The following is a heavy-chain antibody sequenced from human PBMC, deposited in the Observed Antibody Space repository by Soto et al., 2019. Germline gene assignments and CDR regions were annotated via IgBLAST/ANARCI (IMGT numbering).Heavy chain of an antibody. CDR1: GFTVSSNY. CDR2: IGSGGST. V-gene: IGHV3-53*01. CDR3: AKTLYYDFWSGPPAGAFDI. D-gene: IGHD3-3*01. Sequence: GGSLRLSCAASGFTVSSNYMSWVRQAPGKGLEWVSVIGSGGSTSYADSVKGRFTISRDNSKNTLYLQMNSLRAEDTAVYYCAKTLYYDFWSGPPAGAFDIWGQGTMVTVSS. J-gene: IGHJ3*02.